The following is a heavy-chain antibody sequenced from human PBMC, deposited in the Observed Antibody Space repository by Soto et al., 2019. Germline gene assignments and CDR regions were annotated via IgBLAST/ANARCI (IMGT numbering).Heavy chain of an antibody. CDR1: GGSISNSY. Sequence: SETLSLTCTVSGGSISNSYWSWIRQSPGKGLEWIGYFYSSGSTNYNPSLKSRVTISVDTSKNQFSLKLSSVTAADTAVYYCARLGGSYAVPHFDYWGQGTLVTVSS. CDR3: ARLGGSYAVPHFDY. J-gene: IGHJ4*02. CDR2: FYSSGST. D-gene: IGHD1-26*01. V-gene: IGHV4-59*08.